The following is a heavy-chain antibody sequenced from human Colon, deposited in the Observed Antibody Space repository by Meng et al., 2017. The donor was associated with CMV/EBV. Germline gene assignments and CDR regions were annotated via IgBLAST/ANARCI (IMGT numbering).Heavy chain of an antibody. CDR3: SRSRDPYNGFLDF. CDR1: GFTFSNNA. D-gene: IGHD5-24*01. J-gene: IGHJ4*02. V-gene: IGHV3-23*01. CDR2: ISGSGDTT. Sequence: VPLLGSGGGLVQPGGSLRLSCATSGFTFSNNAMSWVRQAPGKGLEWVSTISGSGDTTYYADSVKGRCTISRDSSKNMLYLQMNSLRAEDTALYYCSRSRDPYNGFLDFWGQGALVTVSS.